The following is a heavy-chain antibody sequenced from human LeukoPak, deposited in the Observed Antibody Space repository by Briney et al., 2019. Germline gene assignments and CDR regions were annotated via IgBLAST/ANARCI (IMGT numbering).Heavy chain of an antibody. CDR1: GFTFSDYY. V-gene: IGHV3-11*04. CDR3: ARDVRYYDILTGYYTVNAFDI. CDR2: ISSSGSTI. D-gene: IGHD3-9*01. Sequence: GGSLRLSCAASGFTFSDYYMSWIRQAPGKGLEWVSYISSSGSTIYYADSVKGRFTISRDNAKNTLYLQMNSLRAEDTAVYYCARDVRYYDILTGYYTVNAFDIWGQGTMVTVSS. J-gene: IGHJ3*02.